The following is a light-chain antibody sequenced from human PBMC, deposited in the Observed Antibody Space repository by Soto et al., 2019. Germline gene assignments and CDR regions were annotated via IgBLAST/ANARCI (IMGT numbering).Light chain of an antibody. CDR3: CSYAGSSTYVV. CDR2: EGS. Sequence: QSALTQPASVSGSPGQSITISCTGTSSDVGSYNLVSWYQQHPGKAPKLMIYEGSKRPSGVSNRFSGCKSGNTASLTISGLQAEDEGDYYCCSYAGSSTYVVFGGGTEVAVL. J-gene: IGLJ2*01. V-gene: IGLV2-23*01. CDR1: SSDVGSYNL.